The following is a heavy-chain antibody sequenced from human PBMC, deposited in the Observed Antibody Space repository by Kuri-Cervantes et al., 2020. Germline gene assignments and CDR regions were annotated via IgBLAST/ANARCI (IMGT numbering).Heavy chain of an antibody. D-gene: IGHD3-10*01. J-gene: IGHJ4*02. V-gene: IGHV3-9*01. CDR1: GFTFDDYA. CDR3: AKDLYYYGSGSYYGY. Sequence: LSLTCAASGFTFDDYAMHWVRQAPGKGLEWVSGISWNSGSIGYADSVKGRFTISRDNSKNTLYLQMNSLRAEDTAVYYCAKDLYYYGSGSYYGYWGQGTLVTVSS. CDR2: ISWNSGSI.